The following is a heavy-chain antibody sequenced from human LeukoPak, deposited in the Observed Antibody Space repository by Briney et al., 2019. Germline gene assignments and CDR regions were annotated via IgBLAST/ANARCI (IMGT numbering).Heavy chain of an antibody. CDR3: AKDFAASEDYFDY. V-gene: IGHV3-11*04. J-gene: IGHJ4*02. Sequence: GGSLRLSCAASGFTFSDYYMSWIRQAPGKGLEWVSYISSSGSTIYYADSVKGRFTISRDNARNSLYLQMNSLRAEDTAVYYCAKDFAASEDYFDYWGQGTLVTVSS. CDR2: ISSSGSTI. CDR1: GFTFSDYY. D-gene: IGHD6-25*01.